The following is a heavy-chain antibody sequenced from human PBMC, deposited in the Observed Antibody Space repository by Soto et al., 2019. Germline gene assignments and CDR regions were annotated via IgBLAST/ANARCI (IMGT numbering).Heavy chain of an antibody. V-gene: IGHV3-30*03. D-gene: IGHD5-12*01. Sequence: QVQLVESGGGVVQPGRSLRLSCAASGFIFNRYGMHWIRQAPGKGLEWVAVISYDGSTIFYADSVKGRFTISRDNSNNPRYLQMNSWRGDATAVYNGARGFREVATSAIGVYLDYWGQGTRVTTSS. CDR3: ARGFREVATSAIGVYLDY. CDR2: ISYDGSTI. J-gene: IGHJ4*02. CDR1: GFIFNRYG.